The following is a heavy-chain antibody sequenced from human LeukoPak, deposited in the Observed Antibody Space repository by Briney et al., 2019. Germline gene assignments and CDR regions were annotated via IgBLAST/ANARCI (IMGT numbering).Heavy chain of an antibody. D-gene: IGHD2-2*01. J-gene: IGHJ4*02. Sequence: SETLSLTCAVYGGSFSGYYWSWIRQPPGKGLEWIGEINHSGSTNYNPSLKSRVTISVDTSKNQFSLKLSSVTAADTAVYYCARVKTLLRRGYCSSTSCLVVGYWGQGTLVTVSS. CDR1: GGSFSGYY. CDR3: ARVKTLLRRGYCSSTSCLVVGY. CDR2: INHSGST. V-gene: IGHV4-34*01.